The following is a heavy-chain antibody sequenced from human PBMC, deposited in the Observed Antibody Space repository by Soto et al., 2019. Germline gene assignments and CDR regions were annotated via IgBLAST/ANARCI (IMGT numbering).Heavy chain of an antibody. V-gene: IGHV3-15*01. CDR1: GFTFSNAW. J-gene: IGHJ6*02. CDR2: IKSKTDGGTT. D-gene: IGHD3-3*01. CDR3: TTDLGGYYDFWSGYSTSLGSDV. Sequence: PWGSLRLSCAASGFTFSNAWMSWVRQAPGKGLEWVGRIKSKTDGGTTDYAAPVKGRFTISRDDSKNTLYLQMNSLKTEDTAVYYCTTDLGGYYDFWSGYSTSLGSDVWGQGTTVTVSS.